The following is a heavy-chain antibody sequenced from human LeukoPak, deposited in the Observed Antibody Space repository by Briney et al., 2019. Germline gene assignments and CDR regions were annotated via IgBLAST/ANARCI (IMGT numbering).Heavy chain of an antibody. J-gene: IGHJ6*03. CDR3: ARDRCGDYGRGRYYYYYYMDV. CDR2: INPSGGST. CDR1: GYTFTSYY. V-gene: IGHV1-46*01. D-gene: IGHD4-17*01. Sequence: ASVKDSCKASGYTFTSYYMHWVRQAPGQGLEWMGIINPSGGSTSYAQKFQGRVTMTRDTSTSTVYMELSSLRAEDTAVYYCARDRCGDYGRGRYYYYYYMDVWGKGTTVTVSS.